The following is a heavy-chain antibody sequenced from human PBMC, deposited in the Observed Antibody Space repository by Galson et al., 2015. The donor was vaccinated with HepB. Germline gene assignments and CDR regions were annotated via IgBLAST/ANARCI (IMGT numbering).Heavy chain of an antibody. CDR3: AKDPYLYSALAGTMAGFDY. J-gene: IGHJ4*02. D-gene: IGHD6-19*01. CDR1: GFTFSNYG. Sequence: SLRLSCAASGFTFSNYGMHWVRQAPGKGLEWVAVITYDGSNKYYADYVKGRFTISRDNSKNTPYLQMNSLRAEDTALYYCAKDPYLYSALAGTMAGFDYWGQGTLVTGSS. V-gene: IGHV3-30*18. CDR2: ITYDGSNK.